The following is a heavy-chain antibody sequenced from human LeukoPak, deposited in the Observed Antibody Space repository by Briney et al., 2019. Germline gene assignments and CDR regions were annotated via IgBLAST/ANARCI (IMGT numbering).Heavy chain of an antibody. CDR1: GYTFTGYY. Sequence: ASVKVSCKASGYTFTGYYMHWVRQAPGQGLEWMGWINPNSGGTNYAQKFQGRVTMTRDTSISTAYMELSRLRSDDTAVYYCARVGATGTTSPFDYWAREPWSPSPQ. CDR2: INPNSGGT. CDR3: ARVGATGTTSPFDY. D-gene: IGHD1-1*01. J-gene: IGHJ4*02. V-gene: IGHV1-2*02.